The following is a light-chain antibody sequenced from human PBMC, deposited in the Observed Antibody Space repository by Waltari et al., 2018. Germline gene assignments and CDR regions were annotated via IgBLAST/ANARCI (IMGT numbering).Light chain of an antibody. V-gene: IGLV3-21*02. CDR1: NIGSKN. CDR2: DDT. CDR3: QVWDSSSHVV. Sequence: SYVLTQPPSVSVAPGETARISCGGNNIGSKNVHWYQQRPGQAPLLVVYDDTDRPSGIPERFSGSNSGNTPTLTSSRVEAGDEADYYCQVWDSSSHVVFGGGTKLTVL. J-gene: IGLJ3*02.